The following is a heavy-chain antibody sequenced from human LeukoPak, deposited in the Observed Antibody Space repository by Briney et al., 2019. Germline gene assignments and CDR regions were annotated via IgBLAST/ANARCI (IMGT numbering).Heavy chain of an antibody. CDR1: GGSINSHY. Sequence: SETLSLTCAVSGGSINSHYWGWLRQPPGKGLQWIGDIYYTGKINYNPSLKSRVTITLDTSKDHLSLNLTSVLAADTAIYYCVRRDTGWNYFDYWGQGILVTVSS. J-gene: IGHJ4*02. D-gene: IGHD6-19*01. V-gene: IGHV4-59*08. CDR3: VRRDTGWNYFDY. CDR2: IYYTGKI.